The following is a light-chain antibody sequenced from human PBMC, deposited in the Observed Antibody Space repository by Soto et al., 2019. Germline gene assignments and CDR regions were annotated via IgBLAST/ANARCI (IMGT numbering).Light chain of an antibody. CDR1: SSDVGSYNY. CDR3: SSYSISITLGV. CDR2: DVS. J-gene: IGLJ2*01. V-gene: IGLV2-14*01. Sequence: QSALTQPASVSGSPGQSITISCTGTSSDVGSYNYVSWYQQHPGKAPKLMIYDVSNRPSGVSNRFSGSKSGNTASLTIYGIQVEDEADYYCSSYSISITLGVFGGGTKVTVL.